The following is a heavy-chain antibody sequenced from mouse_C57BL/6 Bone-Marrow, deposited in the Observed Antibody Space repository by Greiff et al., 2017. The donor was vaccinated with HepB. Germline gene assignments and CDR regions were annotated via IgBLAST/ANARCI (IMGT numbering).Heavy chain of an antibody. CDR2: IDPENGDT. CDR1: GFNIKDDY. CDR3: TSDGYYPAWFAY. Sequence: EVKLMESGAELVRPGASVKLSCTASGFNIKDDYMHWVKQRPEQGLEWIGWIDPENGDTEYASKFQGKATLTADTSSNTAYLQLSSLTSEYTAVYYCTSDGYYPAWFAYWGQGTLVTVSA. J-gene: IGHJ3*01. V-gene: IGHV14-4*01. D-gene: IGHD2-3*01.